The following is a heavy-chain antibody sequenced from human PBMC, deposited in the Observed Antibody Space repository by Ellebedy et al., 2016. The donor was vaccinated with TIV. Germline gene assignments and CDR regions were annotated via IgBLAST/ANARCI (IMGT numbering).Heavy chain of an antibody. CDR2: IYSSGST. V-gene: IGHV4-59*01. CDR1: GGFITSYY. J-gene: IGHJ6*03. Sequence: SETLSLTCTVSGGFITSYYWTWIRQPPGKGLEWVGYIYSSGSTKYSPSLNSRVTISVDTSKNQFSLKLTSVTAADTAVYYGARFDSELVTVDHYNYHMDVWGKGTTVTVSS. CDR3: ARFDSELVTVDHYNYHMDV. D-gene: IGHD3-9*01.